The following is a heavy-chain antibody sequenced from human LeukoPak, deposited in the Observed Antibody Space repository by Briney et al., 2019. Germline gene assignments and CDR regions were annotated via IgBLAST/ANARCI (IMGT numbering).Heavy chain of an antibody. CDR3: ARDLGPGVTTQSIGY. Sequence: GGSLRLSCAASGFTFSSYSMNWVRQAPGKGLEWVSSISSSSSYIYYADSVKGRFTISRDNAKNSLYLQMNSLRAEDTAVYYCARDLGPGVTTQSIGYWGQGTLVTVSS. D-gene: IGHD3-16*01. V-gene: IGHV3-21*01. CDR2: ISSSSSYI. CDR1: GFTFSSYS. J-gene: IGHJ4*02.